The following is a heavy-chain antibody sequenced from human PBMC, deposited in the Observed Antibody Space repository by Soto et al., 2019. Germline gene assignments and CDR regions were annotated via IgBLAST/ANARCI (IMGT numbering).Heavy chain of an antibody. CDR2: IIPIFGTA. Sequence: SVKVSCKASGYTFTSYDINWVRQAPGQGLEWMGGIIPIFGTANYAQKFQGRVTITADESTSTAYMELSSLRSEDTAVYYCARRSPQYIAAAGTGPWGQGTLVTVSS. CDR3: ARRSPQYIAAAGTGP. V-gene: IGHV1-69*13. CDR1: GYTFTSYD. J-gene: IGHJ5*02. D-gene: IGHD6-13*01.